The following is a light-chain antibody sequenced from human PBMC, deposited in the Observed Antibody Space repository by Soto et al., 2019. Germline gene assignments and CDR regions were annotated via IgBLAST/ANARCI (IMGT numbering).Light chain of an antibody. CDR3: QQYGNSPTT. Sequence: EIMMTQSPATLSLSPGERATLSCRASQSVSSNLAWYQQKPGQAPRLLVYGASTRATGIPARFSGSGSGTDFTLTISGLDPEDFAVYYCQQYGNSPTTFGQGTKVDIK. V-gene: IGKV3D-15*02. CDR1: QSVSSN. J-gene: IGKJ1*01. CDR2: GAS.